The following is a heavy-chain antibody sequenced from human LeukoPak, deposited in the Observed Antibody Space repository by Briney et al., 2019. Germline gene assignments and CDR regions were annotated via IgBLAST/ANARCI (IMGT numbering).Heavy chain of an antibody. V-gene: IGHV3-66*01. CDR2: IYSGGST. CDR1: GFTVSSNY. J-gene: IGHJ4*02. CDR3: ARDLSGWYDFDY. D-gene: IGHD6-19*01. Sequence: GGSLRLSCAASGFTVSSNYMSWVRQAPRKGLEWVSVIYSGGSTYYADSVKGRFTISRDNSKNTLYLQMNSLRAEDTAVYYCARDLSGWYDFDYWGQGTLVTVSS.